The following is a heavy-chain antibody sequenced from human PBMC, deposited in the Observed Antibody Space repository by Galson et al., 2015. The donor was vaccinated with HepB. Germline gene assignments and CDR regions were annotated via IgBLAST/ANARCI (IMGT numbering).Heavy chain of an antibody. CDR3: ASLTYYDFWSGRFNY. CDR2: IYYTGST. V-gene: IGHV4-39*01. CDR1: GVSISSTDYY. J-gene: IGHJ4*02. D-gene: IGHD3-3*01. Sequence: SETLSLTCTVSGVSISSTDYYWGWIRQPPGKGLEWIGTIYYTGSTYYNPSLKSRVTISVDTSKSQFSLKLNSVTAADTAVYYCASLTYYDFWSGRFNYWGQGTLVTVSS.